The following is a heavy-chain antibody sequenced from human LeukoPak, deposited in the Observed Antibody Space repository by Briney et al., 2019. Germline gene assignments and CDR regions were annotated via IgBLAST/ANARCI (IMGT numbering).Heavy chain of an antibody. D-gene: IGHD2-15*01. CDR3: AKGVGCSGGTCYSGHGMDV. V-gene: IGHV3-23*01. Sequence: AGGSLRLSCAASGFTFSSYAMSWVRQAPGKGLEWVSAISGSGGSTYYADSVKGRFTISRDNSKNTLYLQVNSLRAEDTAVYYCAKGVGCSGGTCYSGHGMDVWGQGTTVTVSS. CDR2: ISGSGGST. J-gene: IGHJ6*02. CDR1: GFTFSSYA.